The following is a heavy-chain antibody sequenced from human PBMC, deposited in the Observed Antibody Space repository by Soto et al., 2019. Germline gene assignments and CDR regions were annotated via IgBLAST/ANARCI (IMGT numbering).Heavy chain of an antibody. CDR2: IIPIFGTA. CDR3: ARAQGNYYDSSGYYYYYYGMDV. CDR1: GGTFSSYA. J-gene: IGHJ6*02. D-gene: IGHD3-22*01. Sequence: QVQLVQSGAEVKKPGSSVKVSCKASGGTFSSYAISWVRQAPGQGLEWMGGIIPIFGTANYAQKFQGRVTITADESTSTAYMELSSLRSEDTAVYYCARAQGNYYDSSGYYYYYYGMDVWGQGTTVTVSS. V-gene: IGHV1-69*01.